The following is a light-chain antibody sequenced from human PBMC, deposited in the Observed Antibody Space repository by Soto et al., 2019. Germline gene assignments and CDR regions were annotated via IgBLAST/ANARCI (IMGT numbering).Light chain of an antibody. CDR1: QGVNSW. V-gene: IGKV1-12*01. CDR3: QQANSFPYT. CDR2: AAS. J-gene: IGKJ2*01. Sequence: DIQMTQSPSSVSASVGDRVTITCRASQGVNSWLAWYQQKPGKAPKLLIYAASSLHSGVPSRFSRIASWTDFLLTISNLQPEDFAPYPCQQANSFPYTFGQGTKLEIK.